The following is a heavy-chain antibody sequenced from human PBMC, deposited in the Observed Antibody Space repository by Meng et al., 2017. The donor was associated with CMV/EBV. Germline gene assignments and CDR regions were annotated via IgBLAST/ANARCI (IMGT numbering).Heavy chain of an antibody. CDR2: IIPIFGTA. Sequence: VQLWWSGAEVRKPGYSMKVSGKASGGTFSSYAISWVRQAPGQGLEWMGGIIPIFGTANYAQKFQGRVTITADESTSTAYMELSSLRSEDTAVYYCAREVDDYGDGWYFDLWGRGTLVTVSS. J-gene: IGHJ2*01. D-gene: IGHD4-17*01. CDR1: GGTFSSYA. CDR3: AREVDDYGDGWYFDL. V-gene: IGHV1-69*12.